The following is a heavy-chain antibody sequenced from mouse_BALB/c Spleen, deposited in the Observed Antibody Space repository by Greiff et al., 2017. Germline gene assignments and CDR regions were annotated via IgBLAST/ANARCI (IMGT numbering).Heavy chain of an antibody. CDR3: ARPLYDYDGAWFAY. CDR1: GFNIKDTY. D-gene: IGHD2-4*01. CDR2: IDPANGNT. V-gene: IGHV14-3*02. Sequence: EVQRVESGAELVKPGASVKLSCTASGFNIKDTYMHWVKQRPEQGLEWIGRIDPANGNTKYDPKFQGKATITADTSSNTAYLQLSSLTSEDTAVYYCARPLYDYDGAWFAYWGQGTLVTVSA. J-gene: IGHJ3*01.